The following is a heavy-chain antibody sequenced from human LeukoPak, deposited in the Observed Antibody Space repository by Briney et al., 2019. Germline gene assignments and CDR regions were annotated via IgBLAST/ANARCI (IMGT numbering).Heavy chain of an antibody. Sequence: SETLSLTCTVSGGSISSYYWSWIRQSPGEGLEWIGDTYYSGSTNYNPSLKSRVTISVDTSKNQFSLKLNSVTATDTAVYYCARRSYRSGPDDYWGQGTLVTVSS. CDR1: GGSISSYY. CDR3: ARRSYRSGPDDY. CDR2: TYYSGST. J-gene: IGHJ4*02. D-gene: IGHD6-19*01. V-gene: IGHV4-59*08.